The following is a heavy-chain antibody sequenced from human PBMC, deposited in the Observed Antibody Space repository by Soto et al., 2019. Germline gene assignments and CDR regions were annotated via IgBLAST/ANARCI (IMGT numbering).Heavy chain of an antibody. CDR2: IYHIGST. CDR3: ASKPYNWNTWMIY. D-gene: IGHD1-20*01. Sequence: SETLSLTCAVSGISVSSTQWWTWVRQAPGKGLEWLGEIYHIGSTRYNPSLKSRVTISVDKSNNQFSLNLRSLSAADTAVYYCASKPYNWNTWMIYWGPGILVT. J-gene: IGHJ4*02. CDR1: GISVSSTQW. V-gene: IGHV4-4*02.